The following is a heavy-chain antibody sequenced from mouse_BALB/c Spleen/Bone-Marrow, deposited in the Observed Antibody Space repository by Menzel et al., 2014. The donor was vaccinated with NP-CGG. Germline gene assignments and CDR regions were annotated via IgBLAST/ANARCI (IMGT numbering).Heavy chain of an antibody. Sequence: QVQLKESGPELVKPGASVRISCKASGYTFTSYYIHWVKQRPGQGLEWIGWIYPGNVNTKYNEKFKGKATLTADKSSSTAHFLLSSLTSEDSAVYFCAREANWNFDYWGQGTTLTVSS. V-gene: IGHV1S56*01. CDR1: GYTFTSYY. CDR2: IYPGNVNT. CDR3: AREANWNFDY. D-gene: IGHD4-1*01. J-gene: IGHJ2*01.